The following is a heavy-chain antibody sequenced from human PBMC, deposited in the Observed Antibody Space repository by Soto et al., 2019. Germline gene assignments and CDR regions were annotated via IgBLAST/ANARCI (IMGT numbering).Heavy chain of an antibody. D-gene: IGHD6-19*01. J-gene: IGHJ4*02. CDR2: IVVGSGNT. CDR3: AAAPRGGWYEYYFDY. V-gene: IGHV1-58*01. CDR1: GFTFSSSA. Sequence: SVKVSCKASGFTFSSSAVQWVRQARGQRLEWIGWIVVGSGNTNYAQKFQERVTITRDMSTSTAYMELSSLRSEDTAVYYCAAAPRGGWYEYYFDYWGQGTLVTVSS.